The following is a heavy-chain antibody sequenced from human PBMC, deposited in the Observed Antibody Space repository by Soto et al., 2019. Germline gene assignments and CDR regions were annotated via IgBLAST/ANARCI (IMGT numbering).Heavy chain of an antibody. Sequence: SETLSLTCTVSGGSVSSGSYYWSWIRQPPGKGLEWIGYIYYSGSTNYNPSLKSRVTISVDTSKNQFSLKLSSVTAADTAVYYCASVASDSNPGHLLHWYFDLWGRGTLVTVSS. CDR3: ASVASDSNPGHLLHWYFDL. CDR2: IYYSGST. V-gene: IGHV4-61*01. CDR1: GGSVSSGSYY. J-gene: IGHJ2*01. D-gene: IGHD4-4*01.